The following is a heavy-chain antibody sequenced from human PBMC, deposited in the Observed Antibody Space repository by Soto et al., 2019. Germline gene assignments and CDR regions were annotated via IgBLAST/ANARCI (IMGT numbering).Heavy chain of an antibody. V-gene: IGHV3-23*01. CDR1: GFTFSSYA. CDR3: AKEAPGVVVVVAATYNWFDP. J-gene: IGHJ5*02. CDR2: ISGSGGST. Sequence: GGSLRLSCAASGFTFSSYAMSWVRQAPGKGLEWVSAISGSGGSTYYADSVKGRFTISRDNSKNTLYLQMNSLRAEDTAVYYCAKEAPGVVVVVAATYNWFDPWGQGTLVTVSS. D-gene: IGHD2-15*01.